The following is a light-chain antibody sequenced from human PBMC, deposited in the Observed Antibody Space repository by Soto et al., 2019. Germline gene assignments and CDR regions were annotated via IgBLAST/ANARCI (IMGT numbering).Light chain of an antibody. V-gene: IGKV3-15*01. CDR3: QHYNRWPLT. Sequence: EILMTQSPATLSVSPGERVTLSCRASQSVNDNLAWYQQKPGQAPRLLIYDASTRATGIPARFSGSGSGTEFTLTITSLQSEDFAVYYCQHYNRWPLTFGGGTKVEIK. CDR1: QSVNDN. CDR2: DAS. J-gene: IGKJ4*01.